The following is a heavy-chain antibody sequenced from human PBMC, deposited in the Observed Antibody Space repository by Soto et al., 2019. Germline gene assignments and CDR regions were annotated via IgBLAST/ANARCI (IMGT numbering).Heavy chain of an antibody. CDR2: IYYSGIT. CDR3: ARGSSIAGLYYGMDV. Sequence: SETLSLTCAVSGYSISSSNWWGWIRQPQGKGLEWIGYIYYSGITYYNPSLKSRVTISLDTSKNQFSLKLSSVTAADTAVYYCARGSSIAGLYYGMDVWGQGTTVTVSS. V-gene: IGHV4-28*03. D-gene: IGHD6-6*01. J-gene: IGHJ6*02. CDR1: GYSISSSNW.